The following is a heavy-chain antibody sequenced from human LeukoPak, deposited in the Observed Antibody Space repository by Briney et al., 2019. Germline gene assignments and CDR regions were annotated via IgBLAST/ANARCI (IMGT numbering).Heavy chain of an antibody. J-gene: IGHJ4*02. D-gene: IGHD3-10*01. V-gene: IGHV4-34*01. CDR2: INHSGST. Sequence: SETLSLTCAVYGGSFSGYYWSWIRQPPGKGLEWIGEINHSGSTNYNPSLKSRVTISVDTSKNQYSLKLSSVTAADIAVYYCGIGRGWYYGSGSFLDFWGQGTLVTVSS. CDR3: GIGRGWYYGSGSFLDF. CDR1: GGSFSGYY.